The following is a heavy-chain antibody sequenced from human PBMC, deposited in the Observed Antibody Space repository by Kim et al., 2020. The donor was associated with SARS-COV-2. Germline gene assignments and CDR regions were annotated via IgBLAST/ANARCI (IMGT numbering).Heavy chain of an antibody. CDR3: ARGALIAAPLGYYYYGMDV. Sequence: GGSLRLSCAASGFTFSSYEMNWVRQAPGKGLEWVSYISSSGSTIYYADSVKGRFTISRDNAKNSLYLQMNSLRAEDTVVYYCARGALIAAPLGYYYYGMDVWGQGTTVTVSS. D-gene: IGHD6-13*01. J-gene: IGHJ6*02. CDR1: GFTFSSYE. V-gene: IGHV3-48*03. CDR2: ISSSGSTI.